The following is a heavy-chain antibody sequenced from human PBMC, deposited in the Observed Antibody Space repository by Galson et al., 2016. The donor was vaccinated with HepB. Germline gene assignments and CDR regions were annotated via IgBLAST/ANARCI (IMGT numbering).Heavy chain of an antibody. J-gene: IGHJ4*02. CDR2: IYWDDDK. V-gene: IGHV2-5*02. Sequence: PALVKPTQTLTLTCTVSGFSVRDSGLGVGWIRQPPGKALEWLAVIYWDDDKRYNPSLRDRLAITKDTSKNQVVLTMANMDPVDTGTYYCAQRRVELWPYNLRGQGTLVAVSS. CDR3: AQRRVELWPYNL. CDR1: GFSVRDSGLG. D-gene: IGHD5-24*01.